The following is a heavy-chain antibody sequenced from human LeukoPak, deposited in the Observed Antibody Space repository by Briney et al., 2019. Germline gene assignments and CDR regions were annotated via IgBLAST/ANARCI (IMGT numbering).Heavy chain of an antibody. CDR2: IKQDGGET. CDR1: GFTLSNYW. CDR3: ARGLFYYTGMDV. V-gene: IGHV3-7*01. J-gene: IGHJ6*02. Sequence: QTGGSLRLSCAASGFTLSNYWLTWFRQAPGKGLEWVANIKQDGGETYYVDSVEGRFTISRDNAKSSLFLQMNSLRAEDTAVYYCARGLFYYTGMDVWGQGTTVTVSS.